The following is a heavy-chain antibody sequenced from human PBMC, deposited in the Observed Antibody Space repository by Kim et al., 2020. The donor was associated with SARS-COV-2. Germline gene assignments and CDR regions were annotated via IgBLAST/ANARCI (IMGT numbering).Heavy chain of an antibody. V-gene: IGHV1-69*06. CDR3: VRASTEFYYYGSGAPGFDP. D-gene: IGHD3-10*01. Sequence: SVKVSCKASGGTFSSYAISWVRQAPGQGLEWMGGIIPIFGTANYAQKFQGRVTITADKSTSTAYMELSSLRSEDTAVYYCVRASTEFYYYGSGAPGFDPWGQGTMVTVSS. CDR1: GGTFSSYA. CDR2: IIPIFGTA. J-gene: IGHJ5*02.